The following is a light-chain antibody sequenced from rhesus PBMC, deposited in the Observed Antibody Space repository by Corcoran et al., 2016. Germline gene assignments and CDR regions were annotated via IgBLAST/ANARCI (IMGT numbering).Light chain of an antibody. CDR3: QQFSNWPLT. CDR1: QSVSSN. CDR2: DTS. J-gene: IGKJ4*01. V-gene: IGKV3-42*03. Sequence: DIVMTQSPATLSLSPGERATLSCRASQSVSSNLAWYQPNPGQPPILIIYDTSSRATGIPDRFSGSGSGTDFTLTISSLEPEDFAVYYCQQFSNWPLTFGGGTKVEIK.